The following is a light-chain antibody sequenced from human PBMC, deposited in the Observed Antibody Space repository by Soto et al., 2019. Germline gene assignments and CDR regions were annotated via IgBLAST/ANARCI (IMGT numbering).Light chain of an antibody. J-gene: IGKJ2*01. CDR1: QSVLYSSNNKNY. CDR3: QQYYSTPYT. Sequence: DIVMTQSPDSLTMSLGERATINCRSSQSVLYSSNNKNYLAWYQHIPGQPPKLLFYWASTRESGVPDRFSGSGSGTEFTLTLSGLQAEDVAVYYCQQYYSTPYTFGQGTKLEIK. CDR2: WAS. V-gene: IGKV4-1*01.